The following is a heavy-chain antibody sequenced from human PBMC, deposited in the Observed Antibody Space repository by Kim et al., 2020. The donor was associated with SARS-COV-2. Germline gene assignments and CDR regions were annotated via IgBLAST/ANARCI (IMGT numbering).Heavy chain of an antibody. D-gene: IGHD6-19*01. Sequence: ASVKVSCKASGYTFTSYAMHWVRQPPGQRLEWMGWINAGNGNTKYSQKFQGRVTITRDTSASTAYMELSSLRSEDTAVYYCARDRWLDNYYYYGMDVWGQGTTVTVSS. V-gene: IGHV1-3*01. CDR1: GYTFTSYA. CDR3: ARDRWLDNYYYYGMDV. CDR2: INAGNGNT. J-gene: IGHJ6*02.